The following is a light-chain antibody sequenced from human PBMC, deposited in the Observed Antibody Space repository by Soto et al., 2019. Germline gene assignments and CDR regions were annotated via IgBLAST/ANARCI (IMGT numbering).Light chain of an antibody. V-gene: IGLV7-43*01. J-gene: IGLJ2*01. CDR3: LLYYGGQLGV. CDR1: TGAVTSGYY. CDR2: STN. Sequence: QAVVTQESSLTVSPGGTVTLTCASSTGAVTSGYYPNWFQQKPGQAPRALIYSTNNKYSWTPARFSGSLLGGKAALTLSGVQPEDEADYYCLLYYGGQLGVFGGGTKVTVL.